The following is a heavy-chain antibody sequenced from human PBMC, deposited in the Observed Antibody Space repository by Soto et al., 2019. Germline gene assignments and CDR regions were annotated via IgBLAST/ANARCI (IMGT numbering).Heavy chain of an antibody. Sequence: SETLSLTCAVSGGSISSSNWWSWVRQPPGKGLEWIGEIYHSGSTNYNPSLKSRVTISVDKSKNQFSLKLSSVTAADTAVYYCASLARYSYGQIQDYWGQGTLVTVSS. J-gene: IGHJ4*02. V-gene: IGHV4-4*02. CDR3: ASLARYSYGQIQDY. CDR1: GGSISSSNW. D-gene: IGHD5-18*01. CDR2: IYHSGST.